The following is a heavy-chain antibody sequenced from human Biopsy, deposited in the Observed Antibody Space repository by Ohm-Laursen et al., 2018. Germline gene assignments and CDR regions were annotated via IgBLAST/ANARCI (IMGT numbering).Heavy chain of an antibody. CDR2: IRPLNGDT. D-gene: IGHD3-16*02. V-gene: IGHV1-18*01. CDR3: ARGEVTFGELIVSLDS. J-gene: IGHJ4*02. CDR1: GYNFISYS. Sequence: VASVKVSCKTSGYNFISYSINWVRQAPGQGLEWMGWIRPLNGDTKHGQKFQDRVTMTTDTSTSTVYMELTSLRSDDTAVYYCARGEVTFGELIVSLDSWGQGTLVTVSS.